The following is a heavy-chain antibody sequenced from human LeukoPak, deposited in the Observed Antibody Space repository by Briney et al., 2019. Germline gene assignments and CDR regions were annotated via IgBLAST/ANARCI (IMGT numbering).Heavy chain of an antibody. J-gene: IGHJ3*02. Sequence: GGSLRLSCVASGFTFSRYWMHWVRQTPGKGLVWVSQIKGDGSNIKYADSVEGRFTISRDNAKNTLYLQMNSLRAEDTAVYYCVRDDPDPEAFDIWGQGTLVTVSS. V-gene: IGHV3-74*01. CDR2: IKGDGSNI. D-gene: IGHD1-14*01. CDR1: GFTFSRYW. CDR3: VRDDPDPEAFDI.